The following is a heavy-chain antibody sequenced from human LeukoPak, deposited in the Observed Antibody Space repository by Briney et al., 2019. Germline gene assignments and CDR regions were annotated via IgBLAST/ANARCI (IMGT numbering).Heavy chain of an antibody. CDR1: GYSFTSYW. CDR2: IYPGDSDT. Sequence: GESLKISCKGSGYSFTSYWIGWVRQMPGKGLEWMGIIYPGDSDTRYSPSLQGQVTISADKSISTAYLQWSSLKASDTAMYYCARQEYCSGGSCYTWFDPWGQGTLVTVSS. CDR3: ARQEYCSGGSCYTWFDP. J-gene: IGHJ5*02. V-gene: IGHV5-51*01. D-gene: IGHD2-15*01.